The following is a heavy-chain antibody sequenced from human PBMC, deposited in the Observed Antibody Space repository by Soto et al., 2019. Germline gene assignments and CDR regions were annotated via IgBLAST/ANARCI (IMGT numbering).Heavy chain of an antibody. V-gene: IGHV3-23*01. Sequence: EVQLLESGGGLVQPGGSLRLSCAASRFTFSTYAMSWVRQAPGKGLEWVSDISGSGGNKYYADSVKGRFTISRDNSKNTLYLQMNSLRAEDTAVYYCAKSAMVRGGGWFDPWGQGTLVTVYS. D-gene: IGHD3-10*01. CDR1: RFTFSTYA. J-gene: IGHJ5*02. CDR3: AKSAMVRGGGWFDP. CDR2: ISGSGGNK.